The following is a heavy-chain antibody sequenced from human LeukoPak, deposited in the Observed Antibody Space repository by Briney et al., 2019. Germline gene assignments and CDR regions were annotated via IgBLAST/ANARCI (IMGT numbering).Heavy chain of an antibody. D-gene: IGHD3-10*01. CDR2: IYPGDSDT. Sequence: GESLNISCKGSGYSFSSYWIGWVRQMSGKGLEWMGIIYPGDSDTRYSPSFQGQVTISADKSISTAYLQWSSLKASDTAMYYCARRLVRGMNNFDYWGQGTLVTVSS. V-gene: IGHV5-51*01. J-gene: IGHJ4*02. CDR1: GYSFSSYW. CDR3: ARRLVRGMNNFDY.